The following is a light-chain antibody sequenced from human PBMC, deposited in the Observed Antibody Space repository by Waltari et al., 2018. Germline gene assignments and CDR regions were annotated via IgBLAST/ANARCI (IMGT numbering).Light chain of an antibody. Sequence: QSALTQPRPVSGSPAQSVTISCTGTSRDVGGYNYFSWYQHHQGKAPKLIIYDVTKRPSGVPDRFSASKSDNTASLTISGLQAEDEADYYCCSYAGSITFWVFGGGTKLTVL. CDR3: CSYAGSITFWV. CDR1: SRDVGGYNY. CDR2: DVT. J-gene: IGLJ3*02. V-gene: IGLV2-11*01.